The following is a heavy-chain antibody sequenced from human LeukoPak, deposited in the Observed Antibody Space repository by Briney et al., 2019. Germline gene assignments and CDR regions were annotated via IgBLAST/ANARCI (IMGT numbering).Heavy chain of an antibody. J-gene: IGHJ4*02. Sequence: GGSLRLSCAASGFTFSDYAINWVRQAPGKGLEGVSSISRGGVITYYTDSVKGRFTIPRDNSNNTLYLHMNSLRAEDTSVYYCVSRAGSPWGPFDDWGQGTLVTVSS. CDR2: ISRGGVIT. CDR1: GFTFSDYA. V-gene: IGHV3-23*01. D-gene: IGHD7-27*01. CDR3: VSRAGSPWGPFDD.